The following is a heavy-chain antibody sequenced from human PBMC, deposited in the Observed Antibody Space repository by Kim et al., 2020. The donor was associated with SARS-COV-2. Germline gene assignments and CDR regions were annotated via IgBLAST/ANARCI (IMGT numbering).Heavy chain of an antibody. CDR1: GYTLTKVS. J-gene: IGHJ3*02. CDR2: FDPDDGET. D-gene: IGHD3-16*01. V-gene: IGHV1-24*01. Sequence: ASVKVSCKVSGYTLTKVSMHWVRQAPGKGLEWMGGFDPDDGETNYAQKFQGRVILTEDTSTDTAHMELSSLTSEDTAVYYCATDGGMYPVYHHDAFDIWGTGAMVTVSS. CDR3: ATDGGMYPVYHHDAFDI.